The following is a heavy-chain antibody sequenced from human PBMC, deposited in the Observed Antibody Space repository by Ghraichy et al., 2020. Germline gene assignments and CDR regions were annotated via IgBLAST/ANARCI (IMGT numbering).Heavy chain of an antibody. CDR2: IYPGDSDT. D-gene: IGHD6-6*01. CDR1: GYSFISYW. J-gene: IGHJ4*02. CDR3: ARLFRSGSSADY. Sequence: GESLNISCKGSGYSFISYWIAWVRQMPGKGLEWMGLIYPGDSDTKYSPSFQGQVTISADKSITTAYLQWSSLKASDIAMYYCARLFRSGSSADYWGQGTLVTVSS. V-gene: IGHV5-51*01.